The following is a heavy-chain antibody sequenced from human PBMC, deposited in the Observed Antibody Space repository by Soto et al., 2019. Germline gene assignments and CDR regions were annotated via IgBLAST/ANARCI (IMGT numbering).Heavy chain of an antibody. CDR2: IYSGGST. D-gene: IGHD6-19*01. Sequence: GGSLRLSCAASGFTFSSYAMSWVRQAPGKGLEWVSVIYSGGSTYYADSVKGRCTITRDNSKNTLYLQMNNLRAEDTAVYYCAKHFDSGCPDYWGQGTLVTVSS. V-gene: IGHV3-23*03. CDR1: GFTFSSYA. CDR3: AKHFDSGCPDY. J-gene: IGHJ4*02.